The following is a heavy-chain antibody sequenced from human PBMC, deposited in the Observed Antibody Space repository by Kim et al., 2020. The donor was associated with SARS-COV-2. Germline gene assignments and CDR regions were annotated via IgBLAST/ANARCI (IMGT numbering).Heavy chain of an antibody. CDR2: IFYSGST. CDR1: GGSISSGDYY. V-gene: IGHV4-30-4*01. CDR3: GGVRFSITIFGVFTRLFDY. J-gene: IGHJ4*02. D-gene: IGHD3-3*01. Sequence: SETLSLTCTVSGGSISSGDYYWSWIRQPPGKGLEWFGYIFYSGSTYSNSSLKRRVTISVDTSKNQFPLKLSSMTAADTAVYCCGGVRFSITIFGVFTRLFDYWGQGTLVTVSS.